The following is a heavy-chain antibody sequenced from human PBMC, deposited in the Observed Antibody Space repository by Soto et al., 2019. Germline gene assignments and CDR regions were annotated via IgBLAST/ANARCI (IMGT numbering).Heavy chain of an antibody. CDR2: MNPNSGNT. CDR1: GYTFTSYD. Sequence: ASVKVSCKASGYTFTSYDINWVRQATGQGLEWMGWMNPNSGNTGYAQKFQGGVTMTRNTSISTAYMELSSLRSEDTAVYYCARSRGYLYYYYMDVWGKGTTVTVSS. V-gene: IGHV1-8*01. J-gene: IGHJ6*03. CDR3: ARSRGYLYYYYMDV. D-gene: IGHD5-12*01.